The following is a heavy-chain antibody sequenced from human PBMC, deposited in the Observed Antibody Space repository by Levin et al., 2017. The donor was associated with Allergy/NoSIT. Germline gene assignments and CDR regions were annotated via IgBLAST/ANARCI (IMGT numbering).Heavy chain of an antibody. CDR2: IYYSGST. CDR1: GGSISSGSYY. D-gene: IGHD1-26*01. CDR3: ARPAWDGNLFDP. Sequence: SQTLSLTCTVSGGSISSGSYYWGWIRQPPGKGLEWIGSIYYSGSTYYNPSLKSRVTVSVDTSKNQFSLKLSSVTAADTAVYYCARPAWDGNLFDPWGQGTLVTVSS. J-gene: IGHJ5*02. V-gene: IGHV4-39*07.